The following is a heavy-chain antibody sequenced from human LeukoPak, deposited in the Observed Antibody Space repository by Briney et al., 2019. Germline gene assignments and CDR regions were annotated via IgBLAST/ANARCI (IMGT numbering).Heavy chain of an antibody. Sequence: ASVKVSCKASGYTFTGYDINWVRQATGQGLEWMGWMNPNSGNTGYAQKFQGRVTITRNTSISTAYMELSSLRSEDTAVYYCARTPPYSGYAENDYWGQGTLVTVSS. J-gene: IGHJ4*02. V-gene: IGHV1-8*03. CDR3: ARTPPYSGYAENDY. D-gene: IGHD5-12*01. CDR1: GYTFTGYD. CDR2: MNPNSGNT.